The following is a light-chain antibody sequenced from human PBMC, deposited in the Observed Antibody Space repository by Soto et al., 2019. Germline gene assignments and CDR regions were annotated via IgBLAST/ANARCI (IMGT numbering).Light chain of an antibody. CDR3: QQYYSTLYT. CDR1: QSVLYSSNNKNY. V-gene: IGKV4-1*01. J-gene: IGKJ2*01. Sequence: DIVMTQSPDSLAVSLGERATINCKSSQSVLYSSNNKNYLAWYRQKPGQPPKLLIYWASTRESGVPDRFSGSGSGTDFTLTISSLQAEDVAVYYCQQYYSTLYTFGQGTKLVIK. CDR2: WAS.